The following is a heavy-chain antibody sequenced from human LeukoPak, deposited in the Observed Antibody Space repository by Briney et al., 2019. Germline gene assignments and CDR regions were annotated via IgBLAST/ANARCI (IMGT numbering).Heavy chain of an antibody. Sequence: GASVKVSCKVSGYTLTELSMHWVRQAPGKGLEWMGGFDPEDGETIYAQKFQGRVTMTRDTSISTAYMELSRLRSDDTAVYYCARDYYDSIYYWGQGTLVTVSS. D-gene: IGHD3-22*01. CDR1: GYTLTELS. V-gene: IGHV1-24*01. J-gene: IGHJ4*02. CDR2: FDPEDGET. CDR3: ARDYYDSIYY.